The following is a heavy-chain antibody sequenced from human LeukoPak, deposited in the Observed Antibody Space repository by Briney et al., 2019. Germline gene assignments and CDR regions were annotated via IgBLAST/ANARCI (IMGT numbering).Heavy chain of an antibody. CDR3: ARDGLGYDA. Sequence: GGSLRLSCAASGFTVSSNYMSWVRQAPGKGLEWVANIKQDGSEKYHVDSVAGRFTISRDNAKNSLYLQMNSLRADDTAVYYCARDGLGYDAWGPGTLVTVSS. D-gene: IGHD5-12*01. CDR2: IKQDGSEK. V-gene: IGHV3-7*01. CDR1: GFTVSSNY. J-gene: IGHJ5*02.